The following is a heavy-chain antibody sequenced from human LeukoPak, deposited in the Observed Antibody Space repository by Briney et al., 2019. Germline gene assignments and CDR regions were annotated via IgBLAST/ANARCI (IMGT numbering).Heavy chain of an antibody. V-gene: IGHV4-4*07. Sequence: SETLSPTCTVSGGSISSYYWSWIRQPAGKGLEWIGRIYTSGSTNYNPSLKSRVTMSVDTSKNQFSLKLSSVTAADTAVYYCARESLSSWYPDFDYWGQGTLVTVSS. D-gene: IGHD6-13*01. J-gene: IGHJ4*02. CDR1: GGSISSYY. CDR2: IYTSGST. CDR3: ARESLSSWYPDFDY.